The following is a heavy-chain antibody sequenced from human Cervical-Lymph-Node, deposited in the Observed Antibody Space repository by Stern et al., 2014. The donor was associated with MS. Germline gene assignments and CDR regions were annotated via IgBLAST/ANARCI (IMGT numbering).Heavy chain of an antibody. Sequence: VQLVESGGGLVKPGGSLRLSCAASGFTFSSYSMNWVRQAPGKGLEWVASISSGGSYIFYADSLKGRFTISRDNAKNSLYLQMNSLRAEDTAVYARGRGGNYRYYFDYWGQGTLVTVSS. CDR1: GFTFSSYS. CDR2: ISSGGSYI. V-gene: IGHV3-21*01. J-gene: IGHJ4*02. CDR3: GRGGNYRYYFDY. D-gene: IGHD4-23*01.